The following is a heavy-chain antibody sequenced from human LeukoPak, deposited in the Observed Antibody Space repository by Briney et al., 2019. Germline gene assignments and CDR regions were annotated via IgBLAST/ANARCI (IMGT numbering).Heavy chain of an antibody. Sequence: PSETLSLTCSVSGGSISSTGHYWGWIRQSPEKGLDWIGSIYSNGNTYYNPSVKSRVTMSVGTSKNQFSLKLTSMTAAETAVYYCARSATVTTGYFDYWGQGALVTVSS. V-gene: IGHV4-39*07. D-gene: IGHD4-17*01. CDR2: IYSNGNT. CDR1: GGSISSTGHY. J-gene: IGHJ4*02. CDR3: ARSATVTTGYFDY.